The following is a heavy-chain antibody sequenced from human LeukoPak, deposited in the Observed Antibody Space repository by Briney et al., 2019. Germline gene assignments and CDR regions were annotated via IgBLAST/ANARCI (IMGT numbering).Heavy chain of an antibody. V-gene: IGHV3-30*03. J-gene: IGHJ4*02. CDR2: ISYDGSNK. Sequence: PGGSLRLSCAASGFTFSSYGMHWVRQAPGKGLEWVAVISYDGSNKYYADSVKGRFTISRDNSKNTLYLQMNSLRAEDTAVYYCARGKQQAYIDYWGQGTLVTVSS. CDR1: GFTFSSYG. CDR3: ARGKQQAYIDY. D-gene: IGHD6-13*01.